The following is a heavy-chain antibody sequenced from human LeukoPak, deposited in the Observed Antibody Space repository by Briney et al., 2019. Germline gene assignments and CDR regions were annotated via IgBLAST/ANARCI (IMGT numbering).Heavy chain of an antibody. CDR3: ARTPGVYYDFWSGYYPDDYYYYYYMDV. V-gene: IGHV1-18*01. Sequence: ASVKVSCKASGYTFTSYGISWVRQAPGQGLEWMGWISAYNGNTNYAQKLQGRVTMTTDTSTSTAYMELRSLRSDDTAVYYCARTPGVYYDFWSGYYPDDYYYYYYMDVWGKGTTVTVSS. J-gene: IGHJ6*03. CDR2: ISAYNGNT. CDR1: GYTFTSYG. D-gene: IGHD3-3*01.